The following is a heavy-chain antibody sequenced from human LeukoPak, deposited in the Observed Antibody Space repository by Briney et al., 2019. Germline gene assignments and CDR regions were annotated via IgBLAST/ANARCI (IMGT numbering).Heavy chain of an antibody. D-gene: IGHD3-10*01. Sequence: GGSLRLSCAASGFTFSSYAMSWVRQAPGKGLESVSAISGSGGSTYYADSVKGRFTISRDNSKNTLYLQMNSLRAEDTAVYYCAKDSYYGSGSYYIKYYFDYWGQGTLVTVSS. CDR2: ISGSGGST. CDR3: AKDSYYGSGSYYIKYYFDY. CDR1: GFTFSSYA. V-gene: IGHV3-23*01. J-gene: IGHJ4*02.